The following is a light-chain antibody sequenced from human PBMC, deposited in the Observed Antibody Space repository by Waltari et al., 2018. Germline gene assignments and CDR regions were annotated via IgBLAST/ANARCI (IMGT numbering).Light chain of an antibody. V-gene: IGLV2-14*01. CDR2: EVS. Sequence: HSALTQPASVSGSPGQSNTISCSGTDSDVAAYDFFSWYQQHPGKAPHLIIYEVSNRPSGISNRFSASKSGNTASLTISGLQAEDEADYYCSSYTTSSAPGVFGTGTRVTVL. CDR1: DSDVAAYDF. CDR3: SSYTTSSAPGV. J-gene: IGLJ1*01.